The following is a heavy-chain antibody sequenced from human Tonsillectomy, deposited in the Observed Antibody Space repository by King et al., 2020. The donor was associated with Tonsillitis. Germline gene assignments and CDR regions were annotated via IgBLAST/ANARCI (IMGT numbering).Heavy chain of an antibody. Sequence: VQLVESGGGLVQPGGSLRLSCAASGFTFNNYAMSWVHQAPGKGLEWVSTISGGGGTTYYPDSVKGRFTISRDNSKNTLYLQMNSLRAEDTAVYYCASQAGLSFDYWGQGTLVTVSS. CDR1: GFTFNNYA. D-gene: IGHD3-16*02. CDR3: ASQAGLSFDY. J-gene: IGHJ4*02. V-gene: IGHV3-23*04. CDR2: ISGGGGTT.